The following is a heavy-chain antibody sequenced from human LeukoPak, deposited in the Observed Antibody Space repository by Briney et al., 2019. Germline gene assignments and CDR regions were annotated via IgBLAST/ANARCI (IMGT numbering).Heavy chain of an antibody. Sequence: SETLSLTCTVSGGSISSGSYYWSWIRQPAGTGLEWIGRIYTSGSTNYNPSLKSRVTISVDTSKNQFSLKLSSVTAADTAVYYCARDLGYYYYYYYMDVWGKGTTVTVSS. J-gene: IGHJ6*03. CDR3: ARDLGYYYYYYYMDV. CDR1: GGSISSGSYY. CDR2: IYTSGST. V-gene: IGHV4-61*02.